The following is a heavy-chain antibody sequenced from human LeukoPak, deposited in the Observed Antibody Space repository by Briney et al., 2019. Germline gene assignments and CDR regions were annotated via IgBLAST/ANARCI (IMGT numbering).Heavy chain of an antibody. J-gene: IGHJ5*02. CDR3: AKVYGSYYGWFDP. CDR1: GFTFISYA. Sequence: GGSLRLSCAASGFTFISYAMSWVRQAPRKGLEWVSAISGSGGSTYYADSVKGRFTISRDNSKNTLYLQMNSLRAEDTAVYYCAKVYGSYYGWFDPWGQGTLVTVSS. CDR2: ISGSGGST. V-gene: IGHV3-23*01. D-gene: IGHD1-26*01.